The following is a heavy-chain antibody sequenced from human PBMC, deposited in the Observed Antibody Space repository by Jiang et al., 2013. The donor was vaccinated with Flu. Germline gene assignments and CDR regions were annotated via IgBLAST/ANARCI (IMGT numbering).Heavy chain of an antibody. CDR2: ITSSFNT. J-gene: IGHJ4*02. Sequence: AGGLVKSGGSLRLSCAASGFTFSDFYMSWIRQTPGKGLEWISYITSSFNTYYADSVKGRFTISRDNAKNSLYLQMNSLRAEDTAVYYCVRGGGSSGYFYYWGQGTVVTVSS. D-gene: IGHD3-22*01. CDR1: GFTFSDFY. V-gene: IGHV3-11*01. CDR3: VRGGGSSGYFYY.